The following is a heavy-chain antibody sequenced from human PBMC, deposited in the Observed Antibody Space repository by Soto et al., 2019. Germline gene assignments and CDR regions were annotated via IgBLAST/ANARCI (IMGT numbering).Heavy chain of an antibody. V-gene: IGHV3-66*01. CDR1: GFTVSSNY. J-gene: IGHJ3*02. D-gene: IGHD2-15*01. CDR3: AREGRVVAESRGAFDI. CDR2: IYSGGST. Sequence: EVQLVESGGGLVQPGGSLRLSCAASGFTVSSNYMSWVRQAPGKGLEWVSVIYSGGSTYYADSVKGRFTISRDNSKNTLYLQMNSLRAEDTAVYYCAREGRVVAESRGAFDIWGQGTMVTVSS.